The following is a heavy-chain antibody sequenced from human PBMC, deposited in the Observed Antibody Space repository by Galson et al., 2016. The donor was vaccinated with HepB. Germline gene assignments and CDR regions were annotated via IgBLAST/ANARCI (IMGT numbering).Heavy chain of an antibody. CDR2: IRGGNTNT. V-gene: IGHV3-48*02. Sequence: SLRLSCAASGFTFSTYSMNWVRQAPGKGLEWIAYIRGGNTNTDYAVSVKGRFTISRDDATNSLFLQMNSLRDEDTAIYYCARDNDWAFDYWGQGTLVSVS. J-gene: IGHJ4*02. CDR1: GFTFSTYS. D-gene: IGHD3-9*01. CDR3: ARDNDWAFDY.